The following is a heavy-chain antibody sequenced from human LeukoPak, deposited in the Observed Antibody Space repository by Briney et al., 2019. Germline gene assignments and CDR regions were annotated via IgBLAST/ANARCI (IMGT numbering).Heavy chain of an antibody. CDR2: IYYSGNT. CDR3: AREGSVTTIFGVVNWFDP. V-gene: IGHV4-59*11. CDR1: GGSISSHY. J-gene: IGHJ5*02. Sequence: SETLSLTCTVSGGSISSHYWSWIRQPPGKGLEWIGYIYYSGNTNYNPSLKSRVTISVDTSKNQFSLKLNSVTAADTAVYYCAREGSVTTIFGVVNWFDPWGQGNLVTVSS. D-gene: IGHD3-3*01.